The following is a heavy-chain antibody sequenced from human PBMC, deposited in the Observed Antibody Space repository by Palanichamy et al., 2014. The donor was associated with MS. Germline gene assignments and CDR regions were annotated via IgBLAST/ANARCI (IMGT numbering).Heavy chain of an antibody. CDR1: GHSFTSYW. D-gene: IGHD6-13*01. J-gene: IGHJ5*02. Sequence: EVQLVQSGAEVKKPGESLRISCKDSGHSFTSYWITWVRQMPGKGLEWMGRIDPSDSYASYSPSFQGHVTISADKSISTAYLQWSSLKASDTAIYYCAKSLGYSTTWYLWGQGTLVTVSS. CDR3: AKSLGYSTTWYL. V-gene: IGHV5-10-1*03. CDR2: IDPSDSYA.